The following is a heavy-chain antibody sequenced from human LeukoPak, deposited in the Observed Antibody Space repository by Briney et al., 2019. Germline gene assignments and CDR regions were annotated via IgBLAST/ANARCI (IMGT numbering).Heavy chain of an antibody. CDR2: INHSGST. D-gene: IGHD3-3*01. V-gene: IGHV4-34*01. CDR1: GGSFSGYY. Sequence: PSETLSLTCAVYGGSFSGYYWSWIRQPPGKGLEWIGEINHSGSTNYNPSLKSRVTISVDTSKNQFSLKLSSVTAADTAVYYCARRTWSGYFLWGQGTLVTVSS. CDR3: ARRTWSGYFL. J-gene: IGHJ4*02.